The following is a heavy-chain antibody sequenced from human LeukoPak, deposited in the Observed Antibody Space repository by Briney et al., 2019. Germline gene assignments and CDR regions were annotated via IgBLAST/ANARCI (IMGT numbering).Heavy chain of an antibody. CDR1: GFTFSGSA. J-gene: IGHJ5*02. CDR2: IRSKANSYAT. CDR3: TIPYCSSTSCPEYNWFDP. D-gene: IGHD2-2*01. Sequence: PGGSLRLSCAASGFTFSGSAMHWVRQASGKGLEWVGRIRSKANSYATAYAASVKGRFTISRDDSKNTAYLQMNSLKTEDTAVYDCTIPYCSSTSCPEYNWFDPWGQGTLVTVSS. V-gene: IGHV3-73*01.